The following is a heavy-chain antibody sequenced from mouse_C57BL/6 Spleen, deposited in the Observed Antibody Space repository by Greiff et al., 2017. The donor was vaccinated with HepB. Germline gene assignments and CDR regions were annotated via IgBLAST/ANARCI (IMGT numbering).Heavy chain of an antibody. CDR1: GFTFSDYY. CDR3: ARGPGPYYFDY. V-gene: IGHV5-16*01. Sequence: EVKLMESEGGLVQPGSSMKLSCTASGFTFSDYYMAWVRQVPEKGLEWVANINYDGSSTYYLDSLKSRFIISRDNAKNILYLQMSSLKSEDTATYYCARGPGPYYFDYWGQGTTLTVSS. CDR2: INYDGSST. J-gene: IGHJ2*01.